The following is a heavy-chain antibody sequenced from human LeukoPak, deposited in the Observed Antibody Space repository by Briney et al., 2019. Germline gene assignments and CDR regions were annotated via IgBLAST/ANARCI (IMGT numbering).Heavy chain of an antibody. Sequence: PSETLSLTCTVSGGSISSYYWSWIRQPPGKGLEWIGYIYYSGSTNYNPSLKSRVTISVDTSKNQFSLKLSSVTAADTAVYYCASTDYYGSGFLGYWGQGTLVTVSS. D-gene: IGHD3-10*01. CDR1: GGSISSYY. CDR2: IYYSGST. J-gene: IGHJ4*02. CDR3: ASTDYYGSGFLGY. V-gene: IGHV4-59*08.